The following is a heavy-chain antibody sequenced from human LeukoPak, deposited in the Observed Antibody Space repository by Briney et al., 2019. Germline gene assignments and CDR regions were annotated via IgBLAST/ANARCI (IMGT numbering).Heavy chain of an antibody. V-gene: IGHV3-21*04. D-gene: IGHD1-7*01. CDR2: IRSSSSYI. CDR1: GFTFSSYS. J-gene: IGHJ4*02. CDR3: ARADWNSDYFDY. Sequence: GGSLRLSCAASGFTFSSYSMNWVRQAPGKGLEWVSSIRSSSSYIHYADSVKGRFTISRDNAKNSLYLQMNSLRAEDTAVYYCARADWNSDYFDYWGQGTLVTVSS.